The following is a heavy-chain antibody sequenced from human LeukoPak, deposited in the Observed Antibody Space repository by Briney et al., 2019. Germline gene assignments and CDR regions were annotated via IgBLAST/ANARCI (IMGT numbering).Heavy chain of an antibody. CDR3: AREAFRGLAPDH. D-gene: IGHD3-16*01. CDR2: INVVNGNT. J-gene: IGHJ4*02. V-gene: IGHV1-3*01. Sequence: ASVKLSCRASGYTFTTYAMHWVRQAPGQRLEWMGWINVVNGNTKYSQKFQGRVTITRDTSASTVYMELSSPRSEDTAVYYCAREAFRGLAPDHWGQGTLVTVSS. CDR1: GYTFTTYA.